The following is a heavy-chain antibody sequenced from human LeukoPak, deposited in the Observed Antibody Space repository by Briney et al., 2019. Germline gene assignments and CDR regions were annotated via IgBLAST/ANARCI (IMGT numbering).Heavy chain of an antibody. D-gene: IGHD6-13*01. V-gene: IGHV4-34*01. CDR3: SRDVHQQQRGLDS. CDR1: GVSFSGYY. Sequence: SETLSLTCAASGVSFSGYYWNWIRQPPGKGLEWIGEINHTGNTNYDSSLKSRVTMSVDTSKNQFSLKLSSVTAADTALYYCSRDVHQQQRGLDSWGQGTLVTVSS. CDR2: INHTGNT. J-gene: IGHJ4*02.